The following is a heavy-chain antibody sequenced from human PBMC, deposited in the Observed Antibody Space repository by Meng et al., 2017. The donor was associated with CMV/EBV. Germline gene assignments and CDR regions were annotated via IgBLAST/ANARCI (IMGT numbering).Heavy chain of an antibody. V-gene: IGHV3-30*14. Sequence: SVGGLVHAVSVLRLVCAVSVFTLRCHAMHCVRQAPGKGLECVAVISYDGSNKYYADSVKGRFTISRDNYKNTLYLQMNSLRAEDTAVYYCVRAGDTAMGPPDYWGQGTLVTVSS. CDR2: ISYDGSNK. CDR3: VRAGDTAMGPPDY. CDR1: VFTLRCHA. J-gene: IGHJ4*02. D-gene: IGHD5-18*01.